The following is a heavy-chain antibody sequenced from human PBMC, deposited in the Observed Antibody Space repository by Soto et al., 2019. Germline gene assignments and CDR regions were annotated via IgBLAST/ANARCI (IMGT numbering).Heavy chain of an antibody. V-gene: IGHV3-23*01. D-gene: IGHD3-16*01. CDR2: ISGSGGST. CDR1: GFTFSSYA. Sequence: DVQLLESGGGLVQPGGSLRLSCEASGFTFSSYAMTWVRQSPGDGLEWVSAISGSGGSTYYPNSVKGRFTVSRDNSKDHLYLQMNGLRVDETAVYYCAKGRPSLGGTGRGAMDVWGQGTTVTVSS. CDR3: AKGRPSLGGTGRGAMDV. J-gene: IGHJ6*02.